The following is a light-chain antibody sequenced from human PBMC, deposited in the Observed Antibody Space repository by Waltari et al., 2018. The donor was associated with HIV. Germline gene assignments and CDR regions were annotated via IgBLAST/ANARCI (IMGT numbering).Light chain of an antibody. CDR1: QSIGIF. V-gene: IGKV1-27*01. Sequence: DVQMTSSPSSLSAFVGDRVTITCRASQSIGIFLAWFQQKPGKVPKLLISGASTLQSGVPSRFSGSGSGTDFALTISSLQPEDVASYYCQKYNSAPFTFGPGTKVDLK. CDR2: GAS. CDR3: QKYNSAPFT. J-gene: IGKJ3*01.